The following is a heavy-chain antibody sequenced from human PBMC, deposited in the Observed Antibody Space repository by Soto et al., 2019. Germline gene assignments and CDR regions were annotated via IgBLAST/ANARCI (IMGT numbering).Heavy chain of an antibody. CDR2: VSSGGSPV. Sequence: PGGSLRLSCAATGFTFSSYSMSWVRQAPGKGLEWIAHVSSGGSPVYYADSVEGRFTVSRDNAKNSLYLQVNSLRSDDTAVYYCERAPYCGGDCYSGEPWGQGTLVTVSS. CDR1: GFTFSSYS. D-gene: IGHD2-21*02. CDR3: ERAPYCGGDCYSGEP. J-gene: IGHJ5*02. V-gene: IGHV3-48*04.